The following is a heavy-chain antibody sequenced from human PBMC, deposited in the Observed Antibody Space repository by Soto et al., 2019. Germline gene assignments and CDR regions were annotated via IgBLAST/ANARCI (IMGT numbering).Heavy chain of an antibody. CDR1: GFSLTTSGVG. CDR2: IYWDDDK. J-gene: IGHJ4*02. D-gene: IGHD3-3*01. CDR3: AHRVLRTVFGLVTTTAIYFDF. V-gene: IGHV2-5*02. Sequence: QITLNKSGPTVVRPTETLTLTCRFSGFSLTTSGVGVGWIRQSPGKAPEWLALIYWDDDKRYSASLKSRLTITKDTSKNQVVLTVSDLDPTDTATYYCAHRVLRTVFGLVTTTAIYFDFWGQGTPVAVSS.